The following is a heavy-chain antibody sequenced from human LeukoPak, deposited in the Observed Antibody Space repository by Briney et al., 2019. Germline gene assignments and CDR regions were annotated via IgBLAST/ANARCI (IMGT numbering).Heavy chain of an antibody. CDR3: ARGHDNTGYNYFDY. V-gene: IGHV1-2*02. CDR1: GYTFSDYY. CDR2: INPYSGGT. J-gene: IGHJ4*02. Sequence: ASVKVSCKASGYTFSDYYIHWVRQAPGQELERMGWINPYSGGTNYAQKFQGRVTMTRDTSIATTYMDLSSLMSDDTAVYYCARGHDNTGYNYFDYWGQGTLVTVSS. D-gene: IGHD3-9*01.